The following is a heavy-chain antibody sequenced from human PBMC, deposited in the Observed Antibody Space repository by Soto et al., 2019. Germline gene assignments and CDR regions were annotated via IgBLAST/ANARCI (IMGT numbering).Heavy chain of an antibody. D-gene: IGHD3-9*01. J-gene: IGHJ4*02. Sequence: ASVKVSCKASGYTFTSYAMHWVRQAPGQRLEWMGWINAGNGNIKYSQKFQGRVTITRDTSASTAYMELSSLRSVETAVYYFASGVSDILTPYYFDYWGQGSFVTVSS. CDR3: ASGVSDILTPYYFDY. V-gene: IGHV1-3*01. CDR2: INAGNGNI. CDR1: GYTFTSYA.